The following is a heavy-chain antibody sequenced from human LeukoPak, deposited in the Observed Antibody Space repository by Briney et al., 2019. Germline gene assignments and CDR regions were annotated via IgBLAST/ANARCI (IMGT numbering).Heavy chain of an antibody. V-gene: IGHV4-39*07. CDR2: IFYSGST. Sequence: SETLSLTCTVSSGSISTSNYYWGWVRQPPGKALEWIGNIFYSGSTYYSPSLKSRVTISLDTSRNQFSLKLSSVTAADTAVYYCARGRSGDFAFDIWGQGTMVTVSS. CDR1: SGSISTSNYY. D-gene: IGHD4-17*01. CDR3: ARGRSGDFAFDI. J-gene: IGHJ3*02.